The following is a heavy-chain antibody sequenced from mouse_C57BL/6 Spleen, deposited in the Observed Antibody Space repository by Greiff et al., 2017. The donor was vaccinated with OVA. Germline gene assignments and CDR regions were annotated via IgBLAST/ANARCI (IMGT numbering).Heavy chain of an antibody. CDR1: GYSFTDYN. CDR3: ARYYYGSSHDWYFDV. Sequence: EVQLVESGPELVKPGASVKISCKASGYSFTDYNMNWVKQSNGKSLEWIGVINPNYGTTSYNQKFKGKATLTVDQSSSTAYMQLNSLTSEDSAVYYCARYYYGSSHDWYFDVWGTGTTVTVSS. D-gene: IGHD1-1*01. J-gene: IGHJ1*03. CDR2: INPNYGTT. V-gene: IGHV1-39*01.